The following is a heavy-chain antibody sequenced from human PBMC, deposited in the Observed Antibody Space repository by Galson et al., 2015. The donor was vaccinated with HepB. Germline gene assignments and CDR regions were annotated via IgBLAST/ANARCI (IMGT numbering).Heavy chain of an antibody. CDR1: EFTFSSYW. D-gene: IGHD6-19*01. J-gene: IGHJ4*02. CDR3: ARGQWRIPRGFGH. Sequence: SLRLSCAASEFTFSSYWMHWVRQVPGKGLVWVSRINSDGSRTTYADSVEGRFTISRDNAKNTLSLQMNSLRVEDTAVYYCARGQWRIPRGFGHWGRGTLVIVSS. V-gene: IGHV3-74*01. CDR2: INSDGSRT.